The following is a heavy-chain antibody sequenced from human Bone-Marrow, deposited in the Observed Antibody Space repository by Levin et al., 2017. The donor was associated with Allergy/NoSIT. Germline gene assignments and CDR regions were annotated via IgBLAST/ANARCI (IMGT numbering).Heavy chain of an antibody. CDR2: IKSKADDRTT. CDR3: TTELSGDFDH. Sequence: GGSLRLSCEVSGFTFSKAWMNWVRQAPGKGLEWVGRIKSKADDRTTNYAAPVRGRFTIARDDSKTSLYLKMTSLEAEDKAGYYCTTELSGDFDHWGQGTLVIV. CDR1: GFTFSKAW. V-gene: IGHV3-15*01. J-gene: IGHJ4*02.